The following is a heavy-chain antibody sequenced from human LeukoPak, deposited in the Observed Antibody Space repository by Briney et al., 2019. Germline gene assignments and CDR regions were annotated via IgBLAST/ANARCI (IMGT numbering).Heavy chain of an antibody. Sequence: GGSLRLSCAASGFTFSSYGTHWVRQAPGKGLEGVAFIRYDGSNKYYADSVKGRFTISRDNSKNTLYLQMNSLRAEDTAVYYCAKVGHRVVVVPAAIYAFDIWGQGTMAPVSS. V-gene: IGHV3-30*02. J-gene: IGHJ3*02. CDR3: AKVGHRVVVVPAAIYAFDI. CDR1: GFTFSSYG. CDR2: IRYDGSNK. D-gene: IGHD2-2*01.